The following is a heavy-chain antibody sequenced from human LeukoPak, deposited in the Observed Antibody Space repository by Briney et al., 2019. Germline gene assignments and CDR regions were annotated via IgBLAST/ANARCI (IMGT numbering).Heavy chain of an antibody. V-gene: IGHV4-59*11. Sequence: SETLSLTCAVSGDSFSSHYWTWIRQPPRKGLEWIGYISYIGSTNYNPSLKSRVTISIDTSKNQFSLKLSSVTAADTAVYYCARDLVTVTKGFDIWGQGTMVSVSS. CDR3: ARDLVTVTKGFDI. J-gene: IGHJ3*02. CDR1: GDSFSSHY. D-gene: IGHD4-17*01. CDR2: ISYIGST.